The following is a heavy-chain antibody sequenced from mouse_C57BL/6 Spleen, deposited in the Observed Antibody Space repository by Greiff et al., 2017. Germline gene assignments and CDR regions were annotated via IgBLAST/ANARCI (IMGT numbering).Heavy chain of an antibody. V-gene: IGHV1-74*01. CDR1: GYTFTSYW. Sequence: QVQLKQPGAELVKPGASVQVSCKASGYTFTSYWMHWVKQRPGQGLEWIGRIHPSDSDTNYNQKFKGKATLTVDKSSSTAYMQLSSLTSDDSAVTYWSMGDGYDYESIDDWGQRTSVTGSS. D-gene: IGHD2-2*01. J-gene: IGHJ4*01. CDR2: IHPSDSDT. CDR3: SMGDGYDYESIDD.